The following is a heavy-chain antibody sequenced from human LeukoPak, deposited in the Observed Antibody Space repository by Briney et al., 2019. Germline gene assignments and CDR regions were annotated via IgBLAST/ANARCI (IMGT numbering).Heavy chain of an antibody. D-gene: IGHD4-17*01. CDR1: GFTFSDYY. V-gene: IGHV3-11*04. CDR3: ANGNPNYGDYPRAYGMDV. J-gene: IGHJ6*02. Sequence: PGGSLRLSCAASGFTFSDYYMSWVRQAPGKGVEGVSYISSSGSTIYYADSVKGRFTISRDNAKNSLYLQMNSLRAEDTAVYYCANGNPNYGDYPRAYGMDVWGQGTTVTVSS. CDR2: ISSSGSTI.